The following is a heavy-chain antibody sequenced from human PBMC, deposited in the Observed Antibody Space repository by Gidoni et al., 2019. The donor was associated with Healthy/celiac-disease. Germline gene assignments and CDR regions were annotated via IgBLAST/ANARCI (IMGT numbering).Heavy chain of an antibody. CDR1: GFTFSSYG. J-gene: IGHJ4*02. D-gene: IGHD1-20*01. CDR2: ISYDGSNK. Sequence: QVQLVESGGGVVQPGRSLSLSCAASGFTFSSYGMHWVRQAPGKGLVWVAVISYDGSNKYYADSVKGRFTISRDNSKNTLYLQMNSLRAEDTAVYYCAKSGVTGTRPLCHYWGQGTLVTVSS. CDR3: AKSGVTGTRPLCHY. V-gene: IGHV3-30*18.